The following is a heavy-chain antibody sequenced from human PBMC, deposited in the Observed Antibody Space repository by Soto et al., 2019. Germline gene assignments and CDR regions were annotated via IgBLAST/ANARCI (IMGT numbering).Heavy chain of an antibody. V-gene: IGHV3-23*01. CDR3: AKVPKLDCSWYYFDY. J-gene: IGHJ4*02. D-gene: IGHD6-13*01. CDR2: ISGSGGST. CDR1: GFTFSSHA. Sequence: EVQLLESGGGLVQPGGSLRLSCAASGFTFSSHAMSWVRQAPGKGLEWVSAISGSGGSTYYADSVKGRFTISRDNSKNTLYLQMNSLRAEDTAVYYCAKVPKLDCSWYYFDYWGQGTLVTVSS.